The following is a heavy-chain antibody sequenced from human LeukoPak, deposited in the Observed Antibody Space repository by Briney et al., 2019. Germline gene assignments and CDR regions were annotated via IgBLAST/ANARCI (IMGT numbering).Heavy chain of an antibody. J-gene: IGHJ4*02. CDR2: ISGSGGST. CDR3: AKGKYSSGGVPDY. Sequence: GGSLRLSCAASGFTFSSYTMSWVRQAPGKGLEWVSAISGSGGSTYYADSVKGRFTISRDNSKNTLYLQMNSLRAEDTAVYYCAKGKYSSGGVPDYWGQGTLVTVSS. V-gene: IGHV3-23*01. D-gene: IGHD6-19*01. CDR1: GFTFSSYT.